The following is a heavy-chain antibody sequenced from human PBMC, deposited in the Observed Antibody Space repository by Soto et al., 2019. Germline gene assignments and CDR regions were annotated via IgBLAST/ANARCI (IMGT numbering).Heavy chain of an antibody. CDR3: ATPARRGGYYYYYMDV. CDR2: IYSGGST. Sequence: GGSLRLSCAASGFTVSSNYMSWVRQAPGKGLEWVSVIYSGGSTYYADSVKGRFTISRDNSKNTLYLQMNSLRAEDTAVYYCATPARRGGYYYYYMDVWGKGTTVTVSS. CDR1: GFTVSSNY. J-gene: IGHJ6*03. D-gene: IGHD3-10*01. V-gene: IGHV3-66*01.